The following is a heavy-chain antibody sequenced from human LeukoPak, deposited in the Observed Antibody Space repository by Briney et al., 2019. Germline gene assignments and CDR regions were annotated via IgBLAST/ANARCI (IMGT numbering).Heavy chain of an antibody. V-gene: IGHV1-2*02. J-gene: IGHJ4*02. CDR3: ARSVDYPFDY. CDR1: GYIFTDYF. Sequence: ASVKVSCKASGYIFTDYFMHWVRQAPGHGLEWMGWINPNSGGTNYAQKFQGRVTMTRDTSISTAYMELSRLRSDDTAVYYCARSVDYPFDYWGQGTLVTVSS. D-gene: IGHD4-11*01. CDR2: INPNSGGT.